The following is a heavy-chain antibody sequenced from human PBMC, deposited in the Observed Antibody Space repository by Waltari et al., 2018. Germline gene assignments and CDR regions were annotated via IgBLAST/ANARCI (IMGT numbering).Heavy chain of an antibody. Sequence: QVQLVQSGAEVKKPGASVKVSCKASGYTFTSYYMHWVRQAPGQGLEWMGIINPSGGSTSYAQKFQGRVTMTRDTSTSTVYMELSSLRSEDTAVYYCARDQGCGGDCRDAFDIWGQGTMVTVSS. D-gene: IGHD2-21*01. J-gene: IGHJ3*02. CDR2: INPSGGST. V-gene: IGHV1-46*01. CDR1: GYTFTSYY. CDR3: ARDQGCGGDCRDAFDI.